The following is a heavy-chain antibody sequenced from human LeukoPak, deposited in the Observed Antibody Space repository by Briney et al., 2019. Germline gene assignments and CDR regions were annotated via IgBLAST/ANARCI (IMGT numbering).Heavy chain of an antibody. CDR2: ISGSGGST. V-gene: IGHV3-23*01. D-gene: IGHD3-3*01. CDR3: AKGHDFWSGYYNY. J-gene: IGHJ4*02. Sequence: GGSLRLSCAASGFTFSSYSMDWVRQAPGKGLEWVSAISGSGGSTYYADSVKGRFTISRDNSKNTLYLQMNSLRAEDTAVYYCAKGHDFWSGYYNYWGQGTLVTVSS. CDR1: GFTFSSYS.